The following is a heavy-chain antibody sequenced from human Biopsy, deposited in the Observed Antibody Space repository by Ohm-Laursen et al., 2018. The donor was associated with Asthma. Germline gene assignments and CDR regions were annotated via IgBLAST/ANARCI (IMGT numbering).Heavy chain of an antibody. V-gene: IGHV3-11*01. CDR1: GFSFSDYY. CDR2: FSSSGSTT. J-gene: IGHJ6*02. D-gene: IGHD6-25*01. CDR3: ARVFESSEWGPFYHFGLDV. Sequence: SLRLSCAASGFSFSDYYLTWMRQAPGKGLEWAPSFSSSGSTTYPAESVKGRFTISRDNAQKSLFLQMGSLRAEDTAIYYCARVFESSEWGPFYHFGLDVWGQGTTVAVSS.